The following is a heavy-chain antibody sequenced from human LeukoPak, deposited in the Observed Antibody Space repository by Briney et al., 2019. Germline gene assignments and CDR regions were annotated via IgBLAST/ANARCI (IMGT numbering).Heavy chain of an antibody. Sequence: GGSLRLSCAASGFTFSSYAMSWVRQAPGKGLEWVASIKHDGSEKYYVDSVRGRFTISRDNTMNSLYLQMSSLRAEVTAVYYCATDRGWRTSGYYLYYFEYWGQGTLVTFSS. V-gene: IGHV3-7*01. CDR1: GFTFSSYA. D-gene: IGHD3-3*01. CDR2: IKHDGSEK. CDR3: ATDRGWRTSGYYLYYFEY. J-gene: IGHJ4*02.